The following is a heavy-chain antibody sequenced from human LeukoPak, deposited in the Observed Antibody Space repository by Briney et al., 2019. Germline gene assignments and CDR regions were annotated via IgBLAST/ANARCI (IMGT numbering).Heavy chain of an antibody. CDR3: ARRGGSTATGYYFDY. CDR2: ISSSTSYT. D-gene: IGHD3-10*01. J-gene: IGHJ4*02. V-gene: IGHV3-11*06. CDR1: GFTFTDYY. Sequence: GGSLRLSCAASGFTFTDYYVSWIRQAPGKGLEWVSYISSSTSYTNYADSVKGRFTISRENAKNSLYLHMNSLRGEDTAVYYCARRGGSTATGYYFDYWGQGTLVTVSA.